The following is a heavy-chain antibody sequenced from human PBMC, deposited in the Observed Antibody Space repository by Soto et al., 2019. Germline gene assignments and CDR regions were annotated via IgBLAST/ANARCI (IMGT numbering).Heavy chain of an antibody. D-gene: IGHD6-19*01. CDR2: INPSGGST. J-gene: IGHJ4*02. CDR1: GYTFTSYY. V-gene: IGHV1-46*01. Sequence: QVQLVQSGAEVKKPGASVKVSCKASGYTFTSYYMHWVRQAPGQGLEWMGIINPSGGSTSYAQKFQGRVTTTRDTSTSTVYMELSSLRSEDTAVYYCARELYSSGWYSARYYFDYWGQGTLVTVSS. CDR3: ARELYSSGWYSARYYFDY.